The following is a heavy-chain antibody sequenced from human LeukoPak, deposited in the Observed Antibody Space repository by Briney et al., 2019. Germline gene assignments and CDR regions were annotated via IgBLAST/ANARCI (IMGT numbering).Heavy chain of an antibody. V-gene: IGHV1-18*01. J-gene: IGHJ4*02. D-gene: IGHD6-6*01. CDR3: ATAYGSSSAVEY. CDR2: ISTYNGNT. CDR1: GYTFTSLG. Sequence: ASVKVSCKASGYTFTSLGISWVRQAPGQGLEWLGWISTYNGNTINAQKLQGRVTMTTDTSTSTAYMELRTLRSDDSAVYYCATAYGSSSAVEYWGQGTLVTVSS.